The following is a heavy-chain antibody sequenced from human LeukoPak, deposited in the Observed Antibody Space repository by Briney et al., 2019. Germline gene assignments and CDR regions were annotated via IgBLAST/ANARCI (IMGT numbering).Heavy chain of an antibody. J-gene: IGHJ6*04. V-gene: IGHV3-53*01. Sequence: GGSLRLSCAASGFTVSSNYMSWVRQAPGKGLEWVSVIYSGGSTYYADSVKGRFTVSRDKSKNTLYLQMNSLRAEDTAVYYCARDELGYGGQNYGMDVWGKGATVTVSS. CDR3: ARDELGYGGQNYGMDV. CDR2: IYSGGST. CDR1: GFTVSSNY. D-gene: IGHD5-12*01.